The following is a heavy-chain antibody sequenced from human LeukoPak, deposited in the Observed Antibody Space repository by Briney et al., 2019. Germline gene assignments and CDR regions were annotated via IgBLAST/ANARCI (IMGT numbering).Heavy chain of an antibody. J-gene: IGHJ6*02. CDR2: INPSGGST. CDR1: GYTFTSYY. V-gene: IGHV1-46*01. Sequence: GASVKVSCKASGYTFTSYYMHWVRQAPGQGLEWMGIINPSGGSTSYAQKFQGRVTMTRDTSTSTVYMELSSLRSEDTAVYYCARDQFGGESGIRFWPEPNYYYGMDVWGQGTTVTVSS. D-gene: IGHD3-10*01. CDR3: ARDQFGGESGIRFWPEPNYYYGMDV.